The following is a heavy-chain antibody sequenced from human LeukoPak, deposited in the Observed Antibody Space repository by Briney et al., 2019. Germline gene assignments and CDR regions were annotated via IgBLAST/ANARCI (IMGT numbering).Heavy chain of an antibody. J-gene: IGHJ4*02. Sequence: PSQTLSLTCTVSGGSISSGGYYWSWIRQHPEKGLEWIGYIYYSRSTYYNPSLKSRVTISVDTSKNQFSLKLSSVTAADTAVYYCARATYYYDSSGLYYFDYWGQGTLVTVSS. V-gene: IGHV4-31*03. D-gene: IGHD3-22*01. CDR3: ARATYYYDSSGLYYFDY. CDR1: GGSISSGGYY. CDR2: IYYSRST.